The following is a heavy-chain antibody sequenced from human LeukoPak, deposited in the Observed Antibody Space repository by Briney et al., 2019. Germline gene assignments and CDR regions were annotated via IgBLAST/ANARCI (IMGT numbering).Heavy chain of an antibody. J-gene: IGHJ4*02. Sequence: GGSLRLSCAASGFTFSNSWMFWVRQVPGKGLVWVSRLNGDGSTTNYADSVKGRFTISRDNAKNTLYLQMNSLRAEDTAVYYCARDLGFSSGWYIGYWGQGTLVTVSS. D-gene: IGHD6-19*01. CDR1: GFTFSNSW. V-gene: IGHV3-74*01. CDR2: LNGDGSTT. CDR3: ARDLGFSSGWYIGY.